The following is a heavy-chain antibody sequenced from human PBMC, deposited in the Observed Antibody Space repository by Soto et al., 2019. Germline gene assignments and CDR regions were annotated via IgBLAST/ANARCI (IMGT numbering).Heavy chain of an antibody. CDR1: AVSFSGYY. J-gene: IGHJ3*01. CDR3: ARDTGGLPWGEASLYGEKDSFDV. D-gene: IGHD3-16*02. CDR2: INYSGCT. Sequence: SETLSLPCGVSAVSFSGYYSSWIRQPPGKGMKWLGEINYSGCTTFNTSLKSRVTLSIDTSTDKFSLRLSSLTAAYTTVSYRARDTGGLPWGEASLYGEKDSFDVLDQETLVAASS. V-gene: IGHV4-34*01.